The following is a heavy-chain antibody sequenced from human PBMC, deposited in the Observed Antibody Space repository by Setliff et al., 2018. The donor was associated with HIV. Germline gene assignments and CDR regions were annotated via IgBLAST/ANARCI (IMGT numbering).Heavy chain of an antibody. CDR3: AISIVGVTSEMY. Sequence: SETLSLTCTVSGDSISRRIYYWGWIRQPPGKGLEWIVEVNHNGNINYNPSLKSRVTVSVDTSKTQYSLKMISVTAADTAMYYCAISIVGVTSEMYWAQGTLVTVSS. CDR2: VNHNGNI. D-gene: IGHD2-21*02. CDR1: GDSISRRIYY. J-gene: IGHJ4*02. V-gene: IGHV4-39*07.